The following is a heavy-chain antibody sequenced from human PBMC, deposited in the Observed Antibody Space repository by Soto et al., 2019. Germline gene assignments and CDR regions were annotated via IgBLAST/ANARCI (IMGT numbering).Heavy chain of an antibody. V-gene: IGHV4-59*01. CDR3: ARAGRSSSKTVFDF. CDR2: ISYSGSP. CDR1: GGSISGYY. D-gene: IGHD6-6*01. Sequence: PSETQSLTCTVSGGSISGYYWSWIRLPPGKGLEWIGYISYSGSPNYNPSLKSRVTISVDTSQNQFSLKLTSVTAADTAVYYCARAGRSSSKTVFDFWGLGTLVTVSS. J-gene: IGHJ4*02.